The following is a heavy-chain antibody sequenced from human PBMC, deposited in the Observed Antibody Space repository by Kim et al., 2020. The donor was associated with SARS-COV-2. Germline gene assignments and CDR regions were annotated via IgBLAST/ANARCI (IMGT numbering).Heavy chain of an antibody. D-gene: IGHD5-12*01. V-gene: IGHV6-1*01. CDR2: TYYRSKWYN. CDR1: GDSVSSNSAA. Sequence: SQTLSLTCAISGDSVSSNSAAWHWIRQSPSRGLEWLGRTYYRSKWYNDYAVSVKSRITINPDTSKNQFSLQLNSVTPEDTAVYYCARGYSGYDPQNFSPYNWFDPWGQGTLVTVSS. J-gene: IGHJ5*02. CDR3: ARGYSGYDPQNFSPYNWFDP.